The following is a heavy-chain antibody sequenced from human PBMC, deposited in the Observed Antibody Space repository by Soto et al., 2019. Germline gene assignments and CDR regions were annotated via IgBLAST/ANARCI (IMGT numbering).Heavy chain of an antibody. J-gene: IGHJ6*02. CDR3: SGTRYFSRPSCFNHFLHGMDI. Sequence: QEQLVQSGGEVKKPGASVRVSCKASGYTFTKYGITWVRQAPGQGLEWMGWIGVYNGKTNYARKLQGRVTMTADTSAGTAYMGVRSPRSYGTAVYFCSGTRYFSRPSCFNHFLHGMDIRGQGTTGFVSS. V-gene: IGHV1-18*04. CDR1: GYTFTKYG. D-gene: IGHD3-9*01. CDR2: IGVYNGKT.